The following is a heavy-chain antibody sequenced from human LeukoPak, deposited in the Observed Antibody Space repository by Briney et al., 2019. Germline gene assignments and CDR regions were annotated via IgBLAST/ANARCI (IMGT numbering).Heavy chain of an antibody. J-gene: IGHJ4*02. CDR2: IYHSGST. D-gene: IGHD6-13*01. V-gene: IGHV4-38-2*02. Sequence: SETLSLTCTVSGYSISSGYYRGWIRQPPGKGLEWIGSIYHSGSTYYNPSLKSRVTISVDTSKNQFSLKPSSVTAADTAVYYCAAGSDYWGQGTLVTVSS. CDR3: AAGSDY. CDR1: GYSISSGYY.